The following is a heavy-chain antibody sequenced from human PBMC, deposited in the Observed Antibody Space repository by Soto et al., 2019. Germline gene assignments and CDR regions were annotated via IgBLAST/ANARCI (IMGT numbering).Heavy chain of an antibody. CDR3: TAVIRGITGITTTDDY. D-gene: IGHD1-20*01. CDR1: GFTFSNAW. CDR2: IKSKTDGGTT. V-gene: IGHV3-15*01. Sequence: EVQLVESGGGLVKPGGSLRLSCAASGFTFSNAWMSWVRQAPGKGLEWVGRIKSKTDGGTTDYAAPVKGRFTISRDDSKNTLYQQMNSLKTEDTAVYYCTAVIRGITGITTTDDYWGQGTLVTVSS. J-gene: IGHJ4*02.